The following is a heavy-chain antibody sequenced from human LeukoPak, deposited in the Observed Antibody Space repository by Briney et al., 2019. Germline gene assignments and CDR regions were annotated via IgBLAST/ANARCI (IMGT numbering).Heavy chain of an antibody. D-gene: IGHD6-13*01. V-gene: IGHV1-69*04. Sequence: SVKVSCKASGGTFSSYAISWVRQAPGQGLEWTGRIIPILGIANYAQKFQGRVTITADKSTSTAYMELSSLRSEDTAVYYCARDKEQLGLFDYWGQGTLVTVSS. CDR1: GGTFSSYA. J-gene: IGHJ4*02. CDR3: ARDKEQLGLFDY. CDR2: IIPILGIA.